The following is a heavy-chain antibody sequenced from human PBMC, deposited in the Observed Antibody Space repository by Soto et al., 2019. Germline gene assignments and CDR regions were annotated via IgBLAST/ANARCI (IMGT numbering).Heavy chain of an antibody. CDR2: IYPGDSNI. Sequence: EVQLVQSGAEVKKPGESLKISCKGSGYSFTSYWIGWVRQMPGKGLEWMGVIYPGDSNIRYSPSFQGQVTISADKSISTAYLQWRSLKASDTAIYYCARQGIDYGDYHGAFDIWGQGTLVTVSS. CDR3: ARQGIDYGDYHGAFDI. D-gene: IGHD4-17*01. J-gene: IGHJ3*02. CDR1: GYSFTSYW. V-gene: IGHV5-51*01.